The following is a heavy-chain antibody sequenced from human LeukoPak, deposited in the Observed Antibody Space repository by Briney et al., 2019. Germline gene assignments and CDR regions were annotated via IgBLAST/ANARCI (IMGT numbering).Heavy chain of an antibody. Sequence: GGSLRLSCAASGFTFDDYGMSWVRQAPGKGLEWVSGINWNGGSTGYADSVKGRFTISRDNAKNSLYLQMNSLRAEDTALYYCARLANYCSSTGCYIYYFDYWGQGTLVTVSS. D-gene: IGHD2-2*02. J-gene: IGHJ4*02. CDR3: ARLANYCSSTGCYIYYFDY. CDR1: GFTFDDYG. V-gene: IGHV3-20*04. CDR2: INWNGGST.